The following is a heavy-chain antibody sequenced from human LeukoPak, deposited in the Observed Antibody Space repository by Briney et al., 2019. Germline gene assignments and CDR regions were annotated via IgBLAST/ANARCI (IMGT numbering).Heavy chain of an antibody. CDR2: INGGGGST. J-gene: IGHJ4*02. CDR3: AKDRQPNY. V-gene: IGHV3-23*01. Sequence: GGSLRLSCAASGFTFGTYAMSWVRQAPGKGLEWVSSINGGGGSTYYADSVKGRFTISRDNSKNTLYLQMNGLRAGDTAVYFCAKDRQPNYWGQGTLVTVSS. D-gene: IGHD5-18*01. CDR1: GFTFGTYA.